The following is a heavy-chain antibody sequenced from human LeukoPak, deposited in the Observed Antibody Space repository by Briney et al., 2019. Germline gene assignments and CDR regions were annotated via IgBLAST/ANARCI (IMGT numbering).Heavy chain of an antibody. CDR2: IYYRDTT. D-gene: IGHD3-10*01. J-gene: IGHJ6*02. CDR3: ARHLTYGPGGMDA. CDR1: GGSISSYY. Sequence: SETLSLTCTVSGGSISSYYWSWIRQPPGKGLERIGYIYYRDTTNYNPSLKSRVIISVDTSKNQFSLKLSSVTAADTAVYYCARHLTYGPGGMDAWGQGTTVTVSS. V-gene: IGHV4-59*08.